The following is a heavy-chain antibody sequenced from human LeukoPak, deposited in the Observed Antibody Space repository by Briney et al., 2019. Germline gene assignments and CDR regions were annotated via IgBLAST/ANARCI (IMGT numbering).Heavy chain of an antibody. CDR3: ATVSLIQSVDNFDY. Sequence: GGSLRLSCAASGIIFPNAWMSWVRQAPGRGLGWVGRIKSKSDGGTTDYAAPVNGRFTISRDDSNNTLYVQMNSLKTEDTAVYYCATVSLIQSVDNFDYWGQGTLVTVSS. J-gene: IGHJ4*02. CDR2: IKSKSDGGTT. D-gene: IGHD4-23*01. V-gene: IGHV3-15*01. CDR1: GIIFPNAW.